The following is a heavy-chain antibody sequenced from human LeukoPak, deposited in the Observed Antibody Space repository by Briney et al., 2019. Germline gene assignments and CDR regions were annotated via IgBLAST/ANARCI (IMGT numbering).Heavy chain of an antibody. Sequence: GGSLRLSCAASGFTFGDYYMSWIRQAPGKGLEWVSYISSSGSTIYYADSVKGRFTISRDNAKNSLYLQMNSLRAEDTAVYYCARPGIAARRPYYYYYMDVWGKGTTVTVSS. CDR3: ARPGIAARRPYYYYYMDV. CDR1: GFTFGDYY. J-gene: IGHJ6*03. V-gene: IGHV3-11*01. D-gene: IGHD6-6*01. CDR2: ISSSGSTI.